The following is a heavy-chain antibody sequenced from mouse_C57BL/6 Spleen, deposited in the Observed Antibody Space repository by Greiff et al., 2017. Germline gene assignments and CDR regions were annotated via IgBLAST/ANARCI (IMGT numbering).Heavy chain of an antibody. Sequence: EVQLVESGPGLVKPSQSLSLTCSVTGYSITSGYYWNWIRQFPGNKLEWMGYISYDGSNNYNPSLKNRISITRDTSKNQFFLKLNSVTTEDTATYYCAREEAYWYFDVWGTGTTVTVSS. CDR2: ISYDGSN. J-gene: IGHJ1*03. V-gene: IGHV3-6*01. CDR3: AREEAYWYFDV. CDR1: GYSITSGYY.